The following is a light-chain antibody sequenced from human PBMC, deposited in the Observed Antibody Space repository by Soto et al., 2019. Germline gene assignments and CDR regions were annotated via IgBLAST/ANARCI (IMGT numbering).Light chain of an antibody. CDR3: QQYNNWPPYT. CDR1: QSVSAN. V-gene: IGKV3-15*01. CDR2: GAS. Sequence: EIVLTQSPGTLSLSPGVGATLSCRASQSVSANLAWYQQKPGQAPRLLIYGASTRATGIPARFSGSGSGTEFTLTINSVQSEDFAVYYCQQYNNWPPYTFGQGTKLEVK. J-gene: IGKJ2*01.